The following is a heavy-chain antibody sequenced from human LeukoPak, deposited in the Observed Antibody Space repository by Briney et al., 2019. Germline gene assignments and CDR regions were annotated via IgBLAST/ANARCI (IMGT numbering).Heavy chain of an antibody. D-gene: IGHD6-13*01. CDR2: ISSSGSTI. Sequence: GGSLRLSCAASGFTFSDYYMSWIRQAPGKGLEWVSYISSSGSTIYYADSVKGRFTISRDNAKNSLYLQMNGLRAEDTAVYYCARDGYSSCRPFDYWGQGTLVTVSS. V-gene: IGHV3-11*01. CDR3: ARDGYSSCRPFDY. CDR1: GFTFSDYY. J-gene: IGHJ4*02.